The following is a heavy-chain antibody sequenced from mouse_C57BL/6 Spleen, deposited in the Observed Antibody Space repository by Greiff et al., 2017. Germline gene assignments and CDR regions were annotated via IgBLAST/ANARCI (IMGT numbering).Heavy chain of an antibody. J-gene: IGHJ2*01. V-gene: IGHV2-2*01. CDR1: GFSLTSYG. CDR3: ARNEDYSNPFDY. D-gene: IGHD2-5*01. CDR2: IWSGGST. Sequence: QVQLQQSGPGLVQPSQSLSITCTVSGFSLTSYGVHWVRQSPGKGLEWLGVIWSGGSTDYNAAFISRLSISKDNSKSQVFFKMNSLQADDTAIYYCARNEDYSNPFDYWGQGTTLTVSS.